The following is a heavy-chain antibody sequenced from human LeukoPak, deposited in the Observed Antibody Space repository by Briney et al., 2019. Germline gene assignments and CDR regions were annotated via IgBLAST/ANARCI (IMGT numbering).Heavy chain of an antibody. J-gene: IGHJ4*02. CDR1: GHTFTSYY. Sequence: ASVKVSCKASGHTFTSYYMHWVRQAPGQGLEWMGIINPSGGSTSYAQKFQGRVTMTRDTSTSTVYMELSSLRSEDTAVYYCARDPRSWIAAAAYYFDYWGQGTLVTVSS. CDR2: INPSGGST. D-gene: IGHD6-13*01. V-gene: IGHV1-46*01. CDR3: ARDPRSWIAAAAYYFDY.